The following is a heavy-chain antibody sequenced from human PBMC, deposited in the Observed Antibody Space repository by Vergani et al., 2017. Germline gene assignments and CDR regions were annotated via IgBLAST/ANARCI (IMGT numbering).Heavy chain of an antibody. CDR2: ISYDGSNK. CDR3: ARLVGATDY. Sequence: VQLVESGGGLVKPGGSLRLSCAASGFTFSSYAMHWVRQAPGKGLEWVAVISYDGSNKYYADSVKGRFTISRDNSKNTLYLQMNSLRAEDTAVYYCARLVGATDYWGQGTLVTVSS. J-gene: IGHJ4*02. CDR1: GFTFSSYA. V-gene: IGHV3-30*04. D-gene: IGHD1-26*01.